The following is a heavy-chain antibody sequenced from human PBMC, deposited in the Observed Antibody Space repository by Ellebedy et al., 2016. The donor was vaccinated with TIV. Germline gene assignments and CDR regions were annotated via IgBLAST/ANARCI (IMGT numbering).Heavy chain of an antibody. V-gene: IGHV3-49*04. Sequence: GESLKISCTASGFTFGDYAMSWVRQAPGKGLEWVGFIRSKVYGGTTEYAASVKGRFTISRDDSKSIAYLQMNSLKTEDTAVYYCTREAYSYGYRVDAFDIWGQGTMVTASS. J-gene: IGHJ3*02. CDR3: TREAYSYGYRVDAFDI. CDR1: GFTFGDYA. D-gene: IGHD5-18*01. CDR2: IRSKVYGGTT.